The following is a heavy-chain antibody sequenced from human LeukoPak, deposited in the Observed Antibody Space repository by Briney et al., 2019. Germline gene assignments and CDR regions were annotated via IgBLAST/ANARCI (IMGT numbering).Heavy chain of an antibody. CDR1: GYTFTGYY. CDR3: AREGDGDFLDY. CDR2: IHPNSGGT. V-gene: IGHV1-2*02. D-gene: IGHD3-16*01. J-gene: IGHJ4*02. Sequence: GASVKVSCKASGYTFTGYYMHWVRQAPGQGLEWMGLIHPNSGGTNHAQKFQGRVTMTRDTSISTAYMELSRLRSDDTAVYYCAREGDGDFLDYWGQGTLVTVSS.